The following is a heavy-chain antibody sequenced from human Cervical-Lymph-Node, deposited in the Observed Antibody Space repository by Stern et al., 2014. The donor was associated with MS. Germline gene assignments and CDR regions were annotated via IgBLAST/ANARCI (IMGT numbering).Heavy chain of an antibody. J-gene: IGHJ4*02. V-gene: IGHV4-39*01. CDR2: MYYAGTT. Sequence: QVQLQESGPGLVKPSETLSLTCTVSGGSVSSSSHYWAWIRQPPGKWLEWLGGMYYAGTTYYTPSLRSRVTLSVDPSKNQVSLNLISVTAADTAVYYCARALPQSSGIGVSYYFDYWGQGALVTVSS. CDR3: ARALPQSSGIGVSYYFDY. D-gene: IGHD6-19*01. CDR1: GGSVSSSSHY.